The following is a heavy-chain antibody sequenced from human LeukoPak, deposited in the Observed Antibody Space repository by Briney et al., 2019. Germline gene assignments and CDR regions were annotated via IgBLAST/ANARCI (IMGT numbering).Heavy chain of an antibody. D-gene: IGHD3-22*01. CDR1: GFTFSDYY. CDR3: ARDRSRTKSSMIVVVPNWFDP. J-gene: IGHJ5*02. CDR2: ISSSGSTI. Sequence: KTGGSLRLSCAASGFTFSDYYMSWIRQAPGKGLEWVSYISSSGSTIYYADSVKGRFTISRDNAKNSLYLQMNSLRAEDTAVYYCARDRSRTKSSMIVVVPNWFDPWGQGTLVTVSS. V-gene: IGHV3-11*01.